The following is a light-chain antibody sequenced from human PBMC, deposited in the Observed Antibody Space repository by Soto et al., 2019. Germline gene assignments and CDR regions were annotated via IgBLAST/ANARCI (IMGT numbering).Light chain of an antibody. Sequence: EIVLTQSPATLSLSPGERATLSCRASQSVSSYLAWYQQKLGQAPRLLIYDASNRATGIPARFSGSGSGTDFTLTISSLEPEDFAVYYCQQRSNWTFGQGTKVEIK. V-gene: IGKV3-11*01. CDR2: DAS. CDR1: QSVSSY. CDR3: QQRSNWT. J-gene: IGKJ1*01.